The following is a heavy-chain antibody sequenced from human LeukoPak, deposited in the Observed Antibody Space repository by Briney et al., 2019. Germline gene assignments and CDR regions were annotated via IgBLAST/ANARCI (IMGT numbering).Heavy chain of an antibody. Sequence: AVKVSCKASGGTFISYAISWVRQARGQGLEWMGGIIPIFGTENYAKKFQGRVTITADEYTITAYMQLSSLRSEDTAVYYCARVRSEGWDGYNSPRDAFDIWGQGTMVTVSS. CDR2: IIPIFGTE. J-gene: IGHJ3*02. V-gene: IGHV1-69*01. D-gene: IGHD5-24*01. CDR3: ARVRSEGWDGYNSPRDAFDI. CDR1: GGTFISYA.